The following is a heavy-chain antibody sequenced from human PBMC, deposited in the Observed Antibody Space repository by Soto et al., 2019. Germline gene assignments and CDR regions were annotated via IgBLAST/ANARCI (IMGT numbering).Heavy chain of an antibody. Sequence: GGSLRLSCAASGFTFDDYTMHWVRQAPGKGLEWVSLISWDGGSTYYADSVKGRFTISRDNSKNSLYLQMNSLRTEDTALYYCTKDSVRTWTYYYDSSGYPDYWGQGTLVTVSS. V-gene: IGHV3-43*01. J-gene: IGHJ4*02. CDR1: GFTFDDYT. CDR2: ISWDGGST. D-gene: IGHD3-22*01. CDR3: TKDSVRTWTYYYDSSGYPDY.